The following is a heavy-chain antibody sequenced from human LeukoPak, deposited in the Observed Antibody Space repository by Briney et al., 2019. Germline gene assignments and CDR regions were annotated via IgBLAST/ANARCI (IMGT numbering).Heavy chain of an antibody. CDR1: GGSISNYY. D-gene: IGHD4-17*01. V-gene: IGHV4-59*12. J-gene: IGHJ4*02. CDR3: ARGPTTVTRAFDY. CDR2: INCSGST. Sequence: SETLSLTCTVSGGSISNYYWSWIRQPPGKGLEWIGYINCSGSTNYNASLKSRVTMSVDTSKNQFSLKLSSVTAADTAVYYCARGPTTVTRAFDYWGQGTLVTVSS.